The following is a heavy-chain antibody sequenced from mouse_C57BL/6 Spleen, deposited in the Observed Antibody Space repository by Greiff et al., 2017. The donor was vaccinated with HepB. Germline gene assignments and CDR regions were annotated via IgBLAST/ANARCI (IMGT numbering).Heavy chain of an antibody. CDR3: TGGNHYYAMDY. J-gene: IGHJ4*01. CDR2: ISSGGDYI. D-gene: IGHD2-1*01. CDR1: GFTFSSYA. Sequence: EVQGVESGEGLVKPGGSLKLSCAASGFTFSSYAMSWVRQTPEKRLEWVAYISSGGDYIYYADTVKGRFTISRDNARNTLYLQMSSLKSEDTAMYYCTGGNHYYAMDYWGQGTSVTVSS. V-gene: IGHV5-9-1*02.